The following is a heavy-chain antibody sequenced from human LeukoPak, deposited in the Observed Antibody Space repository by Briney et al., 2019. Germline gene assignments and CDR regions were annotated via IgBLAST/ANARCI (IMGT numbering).Heavy chain of an antibody. J-gene: IGHJ5*02. V-gene: IGHV4-30-2*01. CDR2: IYHSGST. Sequence: SQTLSLTCTVSGGSISSGGYYWSWIRQPPGKGLEWIGYIYHSGSTYYNPSLKSRVTISVDKSKNQFSLKLSSVTAADTAVYYCARSRGAAGALDPWGQGTLVTVSS. CDR3: ARSRGAAGALDP. D-gene: IGHD6-13*01. CDR1: GGSISSGGYY.